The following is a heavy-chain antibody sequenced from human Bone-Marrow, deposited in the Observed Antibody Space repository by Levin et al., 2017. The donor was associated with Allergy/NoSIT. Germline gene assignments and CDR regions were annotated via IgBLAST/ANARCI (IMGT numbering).Heavy chain of an antibody. V-gene: IGHV3-30-3*01. CDR3: ARDSGYDFWSGYYTGSDHVNDAFDI. Sequence: SCAASGFTFSSYAMHWVRQAPGKGLEWVAVISYDGSNKYYADSVKGRFTISRDNSKNTLYLQMNSLRAEDTAVYYCARDSGYDFWSGYYTGSDHVNDAFDIWGQGTMVTVSS. CDR1: GFTFSSYA. D-gene: IGHD3-3*01. J-gene: IGHJ3*02. CDR2: ISYDGSNK.